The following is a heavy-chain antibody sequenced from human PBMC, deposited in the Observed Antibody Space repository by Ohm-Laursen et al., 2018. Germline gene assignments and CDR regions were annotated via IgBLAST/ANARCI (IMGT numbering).Heavy chain of an antibody. CDR2: IWYDGSNK. D-gene: IGHD1-7*01. CDR1: GFIFRNFG. Sequence: SLRLSCSASGFIFRNFGMHWVRQAPGKGLEWVAAIWYDGSNKYYADSVKGRFTISRDNSRNTLYLQMDSLRAEDTAMYYCATQGNWNYVHWYYFDYWGQGTLVTVSS. CDR3: ATQGNWNYVHWYYFDY. J-gene: IGHJ4*02. V-gene: IGHV3-33*01.